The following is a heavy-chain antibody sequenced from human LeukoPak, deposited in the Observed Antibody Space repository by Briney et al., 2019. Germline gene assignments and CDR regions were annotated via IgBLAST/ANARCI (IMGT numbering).Heavy chain of an antibody. J-gene: IGHJ4*02. CDR1: GFTVSSNY. V-gene: IGHV3-53*01. CDR2: IYSGGST. D-gene: IGHD6-13*01. Sequence: GGSLRLSCAASGFTVSSNYMSWVRQAPGKGLEWVSVIYSGGSTYYADSVKGRFTISRDNSKNTLYLQMNSLRAEDTAVYYCARGFKYSSSWCLQTSYYFDYWGQGTLVTVSS. CDR3: ARGFKYSSSWCLQTSYYFDY.